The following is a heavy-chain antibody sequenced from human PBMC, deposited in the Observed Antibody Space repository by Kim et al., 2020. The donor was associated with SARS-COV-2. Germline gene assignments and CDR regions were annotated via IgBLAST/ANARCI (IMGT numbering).Heavy chain of an antibody. V-gene: IGHV4-59*01. Sequence: SLKSRVIISVDTSKNQFSLKLSSVTAADTAVYFCARTYYYGSGSYFPFDPWGQGTLVSVSS. CDR3: ARTYYYGSGSYFPFDP. J-gene: IGHJ5*02. D-gene: IGHD3-10*01.